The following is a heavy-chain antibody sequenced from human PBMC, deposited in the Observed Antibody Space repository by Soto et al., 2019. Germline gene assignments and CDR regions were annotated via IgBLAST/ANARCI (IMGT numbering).Heavy chain of an antibody. V-gene: IGHV3-33*01. CDR1: GFTFSSYG. Sequence: QVQLVESGGGVVQPGRSLRLSCAASGFTFSSYGRHWVRQAPGKGLEWVAVIWYDGSNNYYADSVNGRFTIFSDNSKNTLYLQMNSRRADETSVYYCARDPYPYGDSAFDIWGQGTMVTVSS. D-gene: IGHD4-17*01. J-gene: IGHJ3*02. CDR3: ARDPYPYGDSAFDI. CDR2: IWYDGSNN.